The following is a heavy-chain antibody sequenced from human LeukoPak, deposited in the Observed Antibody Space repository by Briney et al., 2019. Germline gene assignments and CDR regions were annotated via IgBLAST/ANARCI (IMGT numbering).Heavy chain of an antibody. CDR3: ARDRNVPYYYYYMDV. J-gene: IGHJ6*03. V-gene: IGHV1-69*13. CDR2: IIPIFGTA. Sequence: ASVKVSCKASGGTFSSYAISWVRQAPGQGLEWMGGIIPIFGTANYAQKFQGRVTITADESTSTAYMELSSLRPEDTAVYYCARDRNVPYYYYYMDVWGKGTTVTVSS. CDR1: GGTFSSYA. D-gene: IGHD1-1*01.